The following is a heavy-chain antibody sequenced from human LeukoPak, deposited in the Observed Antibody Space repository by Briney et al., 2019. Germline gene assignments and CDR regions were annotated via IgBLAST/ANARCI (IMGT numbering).Heavy chain of an antibody. CDR3: ARYSSGYDAFGI. Sequence: GGSLRLSCAASGFTVSSNYMSWVRQAPGKGLEWVSVIYSGGSTYYADSVKGRFTISRDNSKNTLYLQMNSLRAEDTAVYYCARYSSGYDAFGIWGQGTMVTVSS. D-gene: IGHD6-13*01. CDR2: IYSGGST. V-gene: IGHV3-66*01. J-gene: IGHJ3*02. CDR1: GFTVSSNY.